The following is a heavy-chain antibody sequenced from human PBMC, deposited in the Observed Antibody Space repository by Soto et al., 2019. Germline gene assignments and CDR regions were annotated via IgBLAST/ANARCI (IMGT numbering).Heavy chain of an antibody. CDR2: IYYSGST. D-gene: IGHD5-18*01. Sequence: PSETLSLTCTVSGGSISSYYWSWIRQPPGKGLEWIGYIYYSGSTNYNPSLKSRVTISVDTSKNQFSLKLSSVTAADTAVYYCARVRGIQLWFGLGWFDPWGQGTLVTVSS. CDR3: ARVRGIQLWFGLGWFDP. CDR1: GGSISSYY. J-gene: IGHJ5*02. V-gene: IGHV4-59*01.